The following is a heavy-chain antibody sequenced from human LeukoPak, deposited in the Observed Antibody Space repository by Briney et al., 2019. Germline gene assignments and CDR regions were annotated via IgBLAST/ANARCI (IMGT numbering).Heavy chain of an antibody. J-gene: IGHJ5*02. Sequence: SETLSLTCTVSGGSISSYYWSWIRQPPGKGLEWIGYIYYSGSTNYNPSLKSRVTISVDTSKNQFSLKLGSVTAADTAVYYCAREYYYDSSGINWFDPWGQGTLVTVSS. CDR2: IYYSGST. V-gene: IGHV4-59*01. CDR1: GGSISSYY. CDR3: AREYYYDSSGINWFDP. D-gene: IGHD3-22*01.